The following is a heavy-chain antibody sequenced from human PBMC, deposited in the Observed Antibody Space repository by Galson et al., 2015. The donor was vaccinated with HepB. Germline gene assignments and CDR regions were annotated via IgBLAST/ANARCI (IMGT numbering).Heavy chain of an antibody. V-gene: IGHV1-2*02. CDR1: GYTFGAYY. Sequence: SVKVSCKASGYTFGAYYMHWVRQAPGQGLEWVGWINPNSGDTKYAQKFQGRVTITRDTSITTTYMEVTTLRSDDTAVYYCAREDLVITTFDYWGQGTLVTVSS. D-gene: IGHD3-22*01. CDR2: INPNSGDT. CDR3: AREDLVITTFDY. J-gene: IGHJ4*02.